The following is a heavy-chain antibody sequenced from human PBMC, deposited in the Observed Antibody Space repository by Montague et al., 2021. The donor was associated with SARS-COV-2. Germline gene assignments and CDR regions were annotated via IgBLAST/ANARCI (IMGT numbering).Heavy chain of an antibody. J-gene: IGHJ6*03. CDR3: ARLCDGVVPSPIQGVGPYYSDYYMDV. Sequence: SETLSLTCAVHGMSFSGYYWNWIRQPPGKGLEWIGEINHGGSTKYSPSLKSRLTISADTSKNQFSLKLTSVAAADTAVYYCARLCDGVVPSPIQGVGPYYSDYYMDVWGRGTTVTVSS. V-gene: IGHV4-34*01. D-gene: IGHD2-15*01. CDR2: INHGGST. CDR1: GMSFSGYY.